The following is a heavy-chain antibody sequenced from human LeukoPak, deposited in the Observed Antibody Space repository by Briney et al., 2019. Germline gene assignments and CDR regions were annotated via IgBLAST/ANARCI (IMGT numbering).Heavy chain of an antibody. CDR3: ATTDYGDLYYFDY. D-gene: IGHD4-17*01. CDR2: ISYDGSNK. Sequence: GRSLRLSCAASGLTFSSYAMHWVRQAPGKGLEWVAVISYDGSNKYYADSVKGRFTISRDNSKNTLYLQMNSLRAEDTAVYYCATTDYGDLYYFDYWGREPWSPSPQ. J-gene: IGHJ4*02. V-gene: IGHV3-30-3*01. CDR1: GLTFSSYA.